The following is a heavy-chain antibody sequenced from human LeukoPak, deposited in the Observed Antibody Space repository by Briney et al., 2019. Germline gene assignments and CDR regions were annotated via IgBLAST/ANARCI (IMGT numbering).Heavy chain of an antibody. J-gene: IGHJ4*02. V-gene: IGHV3-66*01. CDR2: IYSGGTT. CDR1: GFTVSTNY. Sequence: GGSLRLSCAASGFTVSTNYMSWVRQAPGKGLEWVSVIYSGGTTYYADSVKGRFTISRDNSKNTLYLQMNSLRAEDAAVYYCARDRGGSRSDCWGQGTLVTVSS. D-gene: IGHD6-13*01. CDR3: ARDRGGSRSDC.